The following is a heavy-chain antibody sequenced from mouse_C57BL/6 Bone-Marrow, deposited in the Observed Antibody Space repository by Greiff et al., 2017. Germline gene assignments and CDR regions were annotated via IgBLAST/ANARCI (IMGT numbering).Heavy chain of an antibody. CDR2: IDPSDSYT. CDR1: GYTFTSYW. D-gene: IGHD3-2*02. Sequence: QVQLQQPGAELVKPGASVKLSCKASGYTFTSYWMQWVKQRPGQGLEWIGEIDPSDSYTNYNQKFKGKATLTVDTSSSTAYMQLSSLTSEDSAVYYCARQLRLRGWFADWGQGTLVTVSA. CDR3: ARQLRLRGWFAD. J-gene: IGHJ3*01. V-gene: IGHV1-50*01.